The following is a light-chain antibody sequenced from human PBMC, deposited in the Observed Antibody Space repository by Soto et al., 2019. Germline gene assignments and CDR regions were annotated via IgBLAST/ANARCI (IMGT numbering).Light chain of an antibody. CDR2: EVT. J-gene: IGLJ1*01. CDR3: SSYAGSYKYV. Sequence: QSVLTQPPSASGSPGQSVTISCTGTSSDVGRYNYVSWYQQHPGKAPKLMIYEVTKRPSGVPDRFSASKSDNTASLTVSGLQAEDEADYYCSSYAGSYKYVFGTGTKVTVL. V-gene: IGLV2-8*01. CDR1: SSDVGRYNY.